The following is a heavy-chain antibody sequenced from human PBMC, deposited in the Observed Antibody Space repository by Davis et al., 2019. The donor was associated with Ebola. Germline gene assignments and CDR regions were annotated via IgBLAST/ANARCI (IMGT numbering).Heavy chain of an antibody. D-gene: IGHD1-1*01. Sequence: PGGSLRLSCAASGFTFSSYAMSWVRQAPGKGLEWVSAISGSGGSTYYADSVKGRFTISRDNSKNTLYLQMNSLRAEDTAVYCCAKDCRTGTTGTLGMDVWGQGTTVTVSS. CDR1: GFTFSSYA. CDR2: ISGSGGST. CDR3: AKDCRTGTTGTLGMDV. J-gene: IGHJ6*02. V-gene: IGHV3-23*01.